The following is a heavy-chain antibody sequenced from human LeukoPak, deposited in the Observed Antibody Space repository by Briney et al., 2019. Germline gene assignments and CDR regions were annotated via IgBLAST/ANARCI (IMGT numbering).Heavy chain of an antibody. J-gene: IGHJ4*02. CDR3: ARDSGGQIRITIFGVVID. CDR1: GFTFSSYA. D-gene: IGHD3-3*01. V-gene: IGHV3-30-3*01. CDR2: ISYDGSNK. Sequence: GGSLRLSCAASGFTFSSYAMHWVRQAPGKGLEWVAVISYDGSNKYYADSVKGRFTISRDNSKNTLYLQMNSLRAEDTAVYYCARDSGGQIRITIFGVVIDWGQGTLVTVSS.